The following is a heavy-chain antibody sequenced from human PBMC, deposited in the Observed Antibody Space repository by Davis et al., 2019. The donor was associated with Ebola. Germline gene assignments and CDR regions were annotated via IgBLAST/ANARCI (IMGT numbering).Heavy chain of an antibody. J-gene: IGHJ3*02. D-gene: IGHD3-10*01. CDR1: GFTFSRYS. V-gene: IGHV3-66*01. CDR3: ARRGGGI. CDR2: IYSGGST. Sequence: GGSLRLSCVASGFTFSRYSMNWVRQAPGKGLEWVSVIYSGGSTYYADSVKGRFTISRDNSKNTLYLQMNSLRAEDTAVYYCARRGGGIWGQGTMVTVSS.